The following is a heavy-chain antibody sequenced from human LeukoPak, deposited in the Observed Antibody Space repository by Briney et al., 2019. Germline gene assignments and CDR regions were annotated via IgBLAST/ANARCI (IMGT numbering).Heavy chain of an antibody. CDR1: GGTFSSYA. Sequence: ASVKVSCKASGGTFSSYAISWVRQAPGQGLEWMGGIIPIFGTANYAQKFQGSVTITADESTSTAYMELSSLRSEDTAVYYCASKLSSSSAADYWGQGTLVTVSS. J-gene: IGHJ4*02. CDR2: IIPIFGTA. D-gene: IGHD6-6*01. V-gene: IGHV1-69*13. CDR3: ASKLSSSSAADY.